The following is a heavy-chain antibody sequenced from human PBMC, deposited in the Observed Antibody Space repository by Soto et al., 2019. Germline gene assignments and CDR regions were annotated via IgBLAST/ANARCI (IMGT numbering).Heavy chain of an antibody. D-gene: IGHD1-20*01. CDR2: IVVGSGNT. CDR3: AALGGGITRAEYAFDI. V-gene: IGHV1-58*01. CDR1: GFTFTSSA. J-gene: IGHJ3*02. Sequence: GASVKVSCKASGFTFTSSAVQWVRQARGQRLEWIGWIVVGSGNTNYAQKFQERVTITRDMSTSTAYMELSSLRSEDTAVYYCAALGGGITRAEYAFDIWGQGTMVTVSS.